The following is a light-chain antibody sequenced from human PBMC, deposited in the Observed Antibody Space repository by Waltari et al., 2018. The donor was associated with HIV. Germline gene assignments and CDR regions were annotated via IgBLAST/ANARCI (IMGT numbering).Light chain of an antibody. CDR2: ETN. V-gene: IGLV1-51*02. CDR3: GTWDNSLGGYI. Sequence: QSVLTQPPSVSAAPGQKVTVSCSGSGSNIGNNYVSWYQQLPGTAPKLLIYETNKRPSVIPDRFSGSKSGTSATLGITGLQTGDEADYYCGTWDNSLGGYIFGSGTKVTV. CDR1: GSNIGNNY. J-gene: IGLJ1*01.